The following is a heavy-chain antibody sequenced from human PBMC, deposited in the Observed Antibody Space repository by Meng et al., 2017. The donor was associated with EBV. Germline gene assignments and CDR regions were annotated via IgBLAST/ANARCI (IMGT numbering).Heavy chain of an antibody. Sequence: EQLVACGGGLVHPGVSLNLAFAASGFTFSGTAMHWVHQHYWKGLEWVGRIRSKANSYATPYAASVKGRFTISRDDSKNTAYLKMNSLKTEDTAVYYCTRMSSPLDYWGQGTLVTVSS. CDR3: TRMSSPLDY. D-gene: IGHD2-2*01. CDR2: IRSKANSYAT. J-gene: IGHJ4*02. V-gene: IGHV3-73*02. CDR1: GFTFSGTA.